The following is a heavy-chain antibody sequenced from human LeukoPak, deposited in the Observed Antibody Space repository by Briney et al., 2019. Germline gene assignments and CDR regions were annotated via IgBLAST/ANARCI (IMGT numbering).Heavy chain of an antibody. J-gene: IGHJ3*02. V-gene: IGHV3-53*01. D-gene: IGHD6-13*01. CDR3: ASQGVAAASVAFDI. CDR2: IYSGGST. CDR1: GFTVSSNY. Sequence: GGSLRLSCAASGFTVSSNYTSWVRQAPGKGLEWVSVIYSGGSTYYADSVKGRFTISRDNSKNTLYLQMNSLRAEDTAVYYCASQGVAAASVAFDIWGQGTMVTVSS.